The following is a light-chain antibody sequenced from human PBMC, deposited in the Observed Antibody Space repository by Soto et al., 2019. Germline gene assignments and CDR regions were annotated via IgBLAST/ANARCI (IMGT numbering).Light chain of an antibody. J-gene: IGKJ1*01. V-gene: IGKV1-39*01. CDR2: AAS. CDR1: QSISSY. CDR3: QQSYSTPRT. Sequence: DIQLTQSPSFLSASVGYRVTITWRASQSISSYLNWYQQKPGKAPKLLIYAASSLQSGVPSRFSGSGSGTDFTLTISSLQPEDFATYYCQQSYSTPRTFGQGTKVDIK.